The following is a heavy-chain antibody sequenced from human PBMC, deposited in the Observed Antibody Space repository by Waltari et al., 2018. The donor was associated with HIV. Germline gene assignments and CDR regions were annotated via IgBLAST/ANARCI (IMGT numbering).Heavy chain of an antibody. V-gene: IGHV4-34*01. CDR3: SREGYGGNPANDFDF. CDR2: VNHSGNI. Sequence: QVQLQQSGAGLLKPSETLSLTCTVSGGSFSGYYWSWIRQPPGQGLEWIGEVNHSGNINYNPSLKSRLIISGDTSKSQFSLRLKSVTAADTAVYYCSREGYGGNPANDFDFWGQGTLVSVSS. CDR1: GGSFSGYY. J-gene: IGHJ4*02. D-gene: IGHD2-15*01.